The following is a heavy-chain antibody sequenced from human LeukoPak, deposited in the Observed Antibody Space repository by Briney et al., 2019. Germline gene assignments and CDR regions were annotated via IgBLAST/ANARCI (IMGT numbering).Heavy chain of an antibody. Sequence: PGGSLRLSCAASGFTFSSYAMSWVRQAPGKGLEWVSAISGSGGSTYYADSVKGRFTISRDNSKNTLYLQMNSLKTEDTAVYYCTTDRSIGYSSSWYLDYWGQGTLVTVSS. V-gene: IGHV3-23*01. J-gene: IGHJ4*02. CDR3: TTDRSIGYSSSWYLDY. CDR1: GFTFSSYA. D-gene: IGHD6-13*01. CDR2: ISGSGGST.